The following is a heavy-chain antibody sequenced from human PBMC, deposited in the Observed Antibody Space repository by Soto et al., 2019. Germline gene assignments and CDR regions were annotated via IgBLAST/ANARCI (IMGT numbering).Heavy chain of an antibody. CDR1: GFTFSSYS. J-gene: IGHJ4*02. D-gene: IGHD3-10*01. CDR2: ISSSSSYI. V-gene: IGHV3-21*01. CDR3: ARDYSGTSMGLAY. Sequence: PGGSLRLSCAASGFTFSSYSMNWVRQAPGKGLEWVSSISSSSSYIYYADSVKGRFTISRDNAKNSLYLQMNSLRAEDTAVYYCARDYSGTSMGLAYWGQGTLVTVSS.